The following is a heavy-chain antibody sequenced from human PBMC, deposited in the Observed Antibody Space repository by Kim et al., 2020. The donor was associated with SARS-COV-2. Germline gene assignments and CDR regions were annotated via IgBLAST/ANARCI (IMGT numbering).Heavy chain of an antibody. J-gene: IGHJ4*02. D-gene: IGHD3-22*01. Sequence: YNPSLKSRVTMSVDTSKNQFSLNLTSVTAADTAVYYCAKSGNYDSRVFDYWGQGTLVTVSS. CDR3: AKSGNYDSRVFDY. V-gene: IGHV4-4*07.